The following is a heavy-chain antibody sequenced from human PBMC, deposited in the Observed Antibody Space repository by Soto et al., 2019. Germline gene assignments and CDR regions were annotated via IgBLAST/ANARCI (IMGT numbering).Heavy chain of an antibody. D-gene: IGHD4-17*01. CDR1: AYTFTSYD. Sequence: QVQLVQSGAEVEKPGASVKVSCKASAYTFTSYDINWVRQATGQGLEWMGWMNPNSGNTGYAQKFQGRVTMTRNTSINTAYMELSSLSSEDTAVDYCARGPQTSVTTRGIVWFDPWGQGTLVTVSS. J-gene: IGHJ5*02. CDR2: MNPNSGNT. V-gene: IGHV1-8*01. CDR3: ARGPQTSVTTRGIVWFDP.